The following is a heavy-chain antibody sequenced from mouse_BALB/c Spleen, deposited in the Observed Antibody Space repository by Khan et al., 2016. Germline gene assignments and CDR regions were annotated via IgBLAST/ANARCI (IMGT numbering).Heavy chain of an antibody. J-gene: IGHJ2*01. CDR3: ARDGDDY. Sequence: QVQLQQSEAELVRPGVSVKISCKGSGYTFTDYAMHWVKQSHAKSLEWIGVISTYYGDASYNQKFKGKATMTVDKSSSTAYMELAILTSEVSAIYYCARDGDDYWGHGTTLTVSS. CDR1: GYTFTDYA. CDR2: ISTYYGDA. V-gene: IGHV1S137*01.